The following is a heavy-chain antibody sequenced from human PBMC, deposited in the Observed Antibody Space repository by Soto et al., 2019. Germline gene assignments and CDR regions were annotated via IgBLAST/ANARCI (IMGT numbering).Heavy chain of an antibody. V-gene: IGHV1-69*06. CDR3: ASAFPSEVLNARQFVD. D-gene: IGHD2-15*01. Sequence: SVKVSCKASGCTFTSYAISWVRQAPGQGLEWMGGIIPIFGTANYAQKFQGRVTITADKSTSTAYMELSSLRSEDTAVYYCASAFPSEVLNARQFVDWGQGPMVVVPS. J-gene: IGHJ4*02. CDR1: GCTFTSYA. CDR2: IIPIFGTA.